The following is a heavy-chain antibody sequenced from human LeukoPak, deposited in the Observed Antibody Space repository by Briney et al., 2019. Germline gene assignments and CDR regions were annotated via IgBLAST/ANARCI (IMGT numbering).Heavy chain of an antibody. Sequence: GGSLRLSCPASEFTFSTYWMSWVRQAPGKGLEWVATTRQEGSEQHHEDPVRGRFTISRDNAKNSLYLQMDNLRAEDTAVYYCVRGCGRSSCPYYLDVWGKGTMVTVSS. CDR3: VRGCGRSSCPYYLDV. V-gene: IGHV3-7*01. CDR1: EFTFSTYW. J-gene: IGHJ6*03. D-gene: IGHD6-13*01. CDR2: TRQEGSEQ.